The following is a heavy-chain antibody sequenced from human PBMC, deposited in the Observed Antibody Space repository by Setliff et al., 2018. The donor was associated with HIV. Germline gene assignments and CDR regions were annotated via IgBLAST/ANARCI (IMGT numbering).Heavy chain of an antibody. J-gene: IGHJ4*02. D-gene: IGHD2-15*01. Sequence: GASVKVSCKASGGTFSGYAISWVRQAPGQGLELMGGIIPIFGTANYAQKFQGRVTITADESTSTAYMELSSLRSEDTAVYYCARDRDGSPDGYFDYWGQGTLVTVSS. CDR2: IIPIFGTA. CDR3: ARDRDGSPDGYFDY. V-gene: IGHV1-69*13. CDR1: GGTFSGYA.